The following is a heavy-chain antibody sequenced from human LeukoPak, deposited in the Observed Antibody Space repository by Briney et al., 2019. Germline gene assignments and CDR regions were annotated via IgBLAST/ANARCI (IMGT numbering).Heavy chain of an antibody. CDR1: GGSFSGYY. CDR2: INHSGST. Sequence: SETLSLTCAVYGGSFSGYYWSWIRQPPGKGLEWIGEINHSGSTNYNPSLKSRVTISVDTSKNQFSLKLSSVTAADTAVYYCARGLRFYRGHSYGSGFDYWGQGTLVTVSS. CDR3: ARGLRFYRGHSYGSGFDY. D-gene: IGHD5-18*01. V-gene: IGHV4-34*01. J-gene: IGHJ4*02.